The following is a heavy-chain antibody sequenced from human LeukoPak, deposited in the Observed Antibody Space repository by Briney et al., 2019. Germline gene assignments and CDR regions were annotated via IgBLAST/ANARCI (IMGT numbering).Heavy chain of an antibody. CDR1: GFTFDDYG. J-gene: IGHJ5*02. D-gene: IGHD2-2*01. V-gene: IGHV3-48*01. CDR2: ITSSDTTK. Sequence: GGSLRLSCAASGFTFDDYGMNWVRQAPGKGPEWVAYITSSDTTKYYADSVKGRFTISRDNAKKSLYLQMNSLRAEDTAIYYCTTAPAFSSSWRSWGQGTLVTVSS. CDR3: TTAPAFSSSWRS.